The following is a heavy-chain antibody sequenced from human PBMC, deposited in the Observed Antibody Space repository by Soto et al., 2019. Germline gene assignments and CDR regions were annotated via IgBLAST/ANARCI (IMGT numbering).Heavy chain of an antibody. J-gene: IGHJ4*02. CDR2: IKSKTDGGTT. Sequence: GGSLRLSCAASGFTFSNAWMSWVRQAPGKGLEWVGRIKSKTDGGTTDYAAPVKGRFTISRDDSKNTLYLQMNSLKTEDTAVYYCTNIAAAVPLDYWGQGTLVTVSS. CDR3: TNIAAAVPLDY. V-gene: IGHV3-15*01. D-gene: IGHD6-13*01. CDR1: GFTFSNAW.